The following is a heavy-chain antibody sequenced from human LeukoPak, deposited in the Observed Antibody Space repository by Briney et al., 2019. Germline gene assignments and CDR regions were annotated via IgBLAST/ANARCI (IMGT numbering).Heavy chain of an antibody. Sequence: GGSLRLSFAASGFTFSSYAMSGVRQAPGRGLEWGSAISGSGGSTYYADSVKGRFTISRDNSKNTLYLQMNSLRAEDTAVYYCAKGPRSGSYPYYFDYWGQGTLVTVSS. J-gene: IGHJ4*02. CDR1: GFTFSSYA. D-gene: IGHD1-26*01. CDR2: ISGSGGST. CDR3: AKGPRSGSYPYYFDY. V-gene: IGHV3-23*01.